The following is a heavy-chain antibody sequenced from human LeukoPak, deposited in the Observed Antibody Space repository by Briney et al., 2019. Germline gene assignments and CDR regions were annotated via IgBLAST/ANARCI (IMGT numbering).Heavy chain of an antibody. CDR1: GGSISSYY. Sequence: SETLSLTCTVSGGSISSYYWSWIRQPPGKGLEWIGYIYYSGSTNYNPSLKSRVTISVDTSKNQFSLKLSSVTAADTAVYYCARYSTTRHYFDYWGQGTLVTVSS. J-gene: IGHJ4*02. CDR2: IYYSGST. V-gene: IGHV4-59*01. CDR3: ARYSTTRHYFDY. D-gene: IGHD1-14*01.